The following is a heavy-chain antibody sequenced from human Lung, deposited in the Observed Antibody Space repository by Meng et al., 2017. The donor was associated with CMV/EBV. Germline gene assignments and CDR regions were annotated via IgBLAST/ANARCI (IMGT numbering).Heavy chain of an antibody. D-gene: IGHD2-2*01. CDR1: GFTFSSYA. CDR3: ARATLEYCSSTSCYPFDY. J-gene: IGHJ4*02. V-gene: IGHV3-23*01. CDR2: ISGGGGST. Sequence: SCAASGFTFSSYAMTWVRRAPGKGLEWVSVISGGGGSTYYADSVKGRFTISRDNSKNTLYLQVNSLRAEDTAVYYCARATLEYCSSTSCYPFDYXGQGXLVTVSS.